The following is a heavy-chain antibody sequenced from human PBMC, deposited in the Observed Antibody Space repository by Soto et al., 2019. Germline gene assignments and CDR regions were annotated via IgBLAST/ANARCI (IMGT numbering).Heavy chain of an antibody. V-gene: IGHV3-53*01. Sequence: EVQLVESGGGLIQPGGSLRLSCAASGFTVSSNYMSWVSQAPGKGLEWVSVIYSGGSTYYADSVKGRFSIYRDNSKNTLYLQINSLSAEDTAVDYCARARDGYNAESDSLGEGTMIAFSS. J-gene: IGHJ4*02. D-gene: IGHD5-12*01. CDR1: GFTVSSNY. CDR3: ARARDGYNAESDS. CDR2: IYSGGST.